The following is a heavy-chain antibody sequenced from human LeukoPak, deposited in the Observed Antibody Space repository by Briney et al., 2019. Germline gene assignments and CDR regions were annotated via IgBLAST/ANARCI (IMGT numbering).Heavy chain of an antibody. V-gene: IGHV3-33*06. CDR3: AKDAQRGFDFSNSLES. Sequence: PGRSLRLSCATSGFTFSHYGMHWVRQAPGKGLEWVAAIWSDGTEKYYGDSVKGRFTISRDNSKKTVYLQMNSLRVEDTAVYYCAKDAQRGFDFSNSLESWGQGTLVTVSS. CDR2: IWSDGTEK. D-gene: IGHD3/OR15-3a*01. CDR1: GFTFSHYG. J-gene: IGHJ4*02.